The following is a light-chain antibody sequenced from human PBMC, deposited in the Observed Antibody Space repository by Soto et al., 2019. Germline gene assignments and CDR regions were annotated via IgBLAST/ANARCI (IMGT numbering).Light chain of an antibody. V-gene: IGKV1-5*01. CDR1: QSINNW. CDR3: PQYDNYPLT. CDR2: DAS. J-gene: IGKJ4*01. Sequence: IQMTQSPSSLSASVRDRVTITCRASQSINNWLAWYQQKPGKAPKFLIYDASNLESGVPSRFSGTAPGTEFTLTISSLQPDDFATYYCPQYDNYPLTFGRGTKVVIK.